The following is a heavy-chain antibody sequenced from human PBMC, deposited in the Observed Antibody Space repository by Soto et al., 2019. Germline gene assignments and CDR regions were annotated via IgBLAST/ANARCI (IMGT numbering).Heavy chain of an antibody. J-gene: IGHJ6*02. CDR1: GFTFISYA. D-gene: IGHD2-2*01. V-gene: IGHV3-23*01. CDR2: ISASGDRT. CDR3: AKIPATSDYYWYGLDV. Sequence: GGSLRLSCLASGFTFISYAMDWVRQAPGKGLESISSISASGDRTYYADSVKGRFTISRDNSKNLLFLQMNNLRAEDTAVYYCAKIPATSDYYWYGLDVWGQGAAVTVSS.